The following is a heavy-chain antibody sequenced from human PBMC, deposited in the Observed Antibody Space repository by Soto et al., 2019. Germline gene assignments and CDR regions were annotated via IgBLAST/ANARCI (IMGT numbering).Heavy chain of an antibody. Sequence: VHLVESGGGLVRPGGSLRLSCVVSGFTFSDYSMNWVRQAPGKGLEWVSSISTYGDFTYYADSVRGRFTIFRDSAKKSLYLQMDSLRADDTAFYLCSRDAQGRGAGSHDFWGQGPRVTVSS. V-gene: IGHV3-21*01. D-gene: IGHD3-10*01. CDR1: GFTFSDYS. CDR3: SRDAQGRGAGSHDF. CDR2: ISTYGDFT. J-gene: IGHJ4*02.